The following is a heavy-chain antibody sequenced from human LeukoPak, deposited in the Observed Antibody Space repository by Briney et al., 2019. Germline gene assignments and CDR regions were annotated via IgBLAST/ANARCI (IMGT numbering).Heavy chain of an antibody. D-gene: IGHD5-18*01. CDR3: ARAGDTAMMPYSYYGMDV. J-gene: IGHJ6*02. Sequence: SETLSLTCTVSGGSISSYYWSWIRQPPGKGLEGIGYIYYSGSTNYNPSLKSRVTISVDTSKNQFSLKLSSVTAADTAVYYCARAGDTAMMPYSYYGMDVWGQGTTVTASS. CDR2: IYYSGST. V-gene: IGHV4-59*08. CDR1: GGSISSYY.